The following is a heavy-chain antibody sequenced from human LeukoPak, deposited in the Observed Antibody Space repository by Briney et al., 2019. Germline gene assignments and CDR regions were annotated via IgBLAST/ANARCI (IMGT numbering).Heavy chain of an antibody. CDR3: ASRSYEPHYYYYMDV. CDR2: IIPIFGTA. CDR1: GGTFSSYA. Sequence: ASVKVSCKASGGTFSSYAISWVRQAPGQGLEWMGGIIPIFGTANYAQKFQGRVMITADESTSTAYMELSSLRSEDTAVYYCASRSYEPHYYYYMDVWGKGTTVTISS. V-gene: IGHV1-69*13. D-gene: IGHD3-10*01. J-gene: IGHJ6*03.